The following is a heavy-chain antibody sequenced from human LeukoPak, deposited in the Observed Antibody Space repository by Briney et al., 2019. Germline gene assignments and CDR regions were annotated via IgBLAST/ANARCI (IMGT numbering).Heavy chain of an antibody. D-gene: IGHD3-10*01. J-gene: IGHJ3*02. CDR2: ISWNGAYI. V-gene: IGHV3-9*03. CDR3: AKGNNYYASGSLHDPFDM. Sequence: PGKSLRLSCATSGFTFDDYGMHWVRQPPGKGLEWISGISWNGAYIRYADSAKGRFTVSRDNAKNSLYLQMNSLRPEDMDLYYCAKGNNYYASGSLHDPFDMGGQGTMVTVSS. CDR1: GFTFDDYG.